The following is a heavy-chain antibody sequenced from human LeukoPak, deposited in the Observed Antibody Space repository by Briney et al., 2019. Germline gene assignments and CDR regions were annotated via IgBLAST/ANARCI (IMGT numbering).Heavy chain of an antibody. CDR1: GGSISSSSYY. D-gene: IGHD5-12*01. Sequence: NPSETLSLTCTVSGGSISSSSYYWGWIRQPPGKGLEWIGSIYYSGSTYYNPSLKSRVTISVDTSKNQFSLKLSSVTAADTAVYYCATRGYLVFEVATITGPGYFDLWGRGTLVTVSS. CDR3: ATRGYLVFEVATITGPGYFDL. V-gene: IGHV4-39*07. J-gene: IGHJ2*01. CDR2: IYYSGST.